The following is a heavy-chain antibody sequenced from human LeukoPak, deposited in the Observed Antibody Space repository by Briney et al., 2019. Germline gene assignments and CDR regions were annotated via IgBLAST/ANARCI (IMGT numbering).Heavy chain of an antibody. CDR3: ARHGGGSYSWYDY. V-gene: IGHV4-39*01. Sequence: PSETLSLTCTVSGGSISSSSYYWGWIRQPPGKGLEWIGSIYYSGSTYYNPSLKSRVTISVETSKNQFSLKLSSVTAADTAVYYCARHGGGSYSWYDYWGQGTLVTVSS. CDR1: GGSISSSSYY. CDR2: IYYSGST. J-gene: IGHJ4*02. D-gene: IGHD1-26*01.